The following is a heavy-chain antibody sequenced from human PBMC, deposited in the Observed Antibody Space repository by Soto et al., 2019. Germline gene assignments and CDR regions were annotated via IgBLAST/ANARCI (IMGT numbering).Heavy chain of an antibody. D-gene: IGHD4-4*01. Sequence: QVQLQESGPGLVKPSETLSLTCTVSGGSVSSGSYYWRWIRQPPGKGLEWIGYIYYSGSTNYNPSLKSRVTISVDTSKNQFSLKLSSVTAADTAVYYWARVATVTTSIYYYYGMDVWGQGTTVTVSS. V-gene: IGHV4-61*01. CDR2: IYYSGST. CDR1: GGSVSSGSYY. J-gene: IGHJ6*02. CDR3: ARVATVTTSIYYYYGMDV.